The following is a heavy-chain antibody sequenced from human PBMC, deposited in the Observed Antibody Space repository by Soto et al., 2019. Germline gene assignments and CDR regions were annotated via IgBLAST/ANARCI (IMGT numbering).Heavy chain of an antibody. J-gene: IGHJ6*03. D-gene: IGHD6-13*01. CDR2: FDPEDGET. Sequence: ASVKVSCKVSGYTLTELSMHWVRQAPGKGLEWMGGFDPEDGETIYAQKFQGRVTMTEDTSTDTAYMELSSLRSEDTAVYYCAKAAATQDYYYYMDVWGKGTTVTVSS. V-gene: IGHV1-24*01. CDR1: GYTLTELS. CDR3: AKAAATQDYYYYMDV.